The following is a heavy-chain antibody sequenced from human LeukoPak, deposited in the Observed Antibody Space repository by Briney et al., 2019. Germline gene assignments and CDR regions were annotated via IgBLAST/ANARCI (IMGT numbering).Heavy chain of an antibody. CDR1: GYTFTSYG. CDR2: ISAYNGNT. V-gene: IGHV1-18*01. Sequence: GASVKVSCKASGYTFTSYGISWVRLAPGQGLGWMGWISAYNGNTNYAQKLQGRVTMTTDTSTSTAYMELRSLRSDDTAVYYCARDAAYCYGSGSYWHFDYWGQGTLVTVSS. CDR3: ARDAAYCYGSGSYWHFDY. D-gene: IGHD3-10*01. J-gene: IGHJ4*02.